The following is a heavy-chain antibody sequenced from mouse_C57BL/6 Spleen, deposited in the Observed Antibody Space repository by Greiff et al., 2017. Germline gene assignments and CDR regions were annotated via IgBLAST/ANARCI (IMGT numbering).Heavy chain of an antibody. D-gene: IGHD1-1*01. J-gene: IGHJ4*01. CDR1: GYTFTSYN. Sequence: QVQLQQSGAELVRPGASVKMSCKASGYTFTSYNMHWVKQTPRQGLEWIGAIYPGNGDTSYNQKFKGKATLTVDKSSSTAYMQLSSLTSEDSAVYFCARSRITTVVATSYAMDYWGQGTSVTVSS. CDR3: ARSRITTVVATSYAMDY. CDR2: IYPGNGDT. V-gene: IGHV1-12*01.